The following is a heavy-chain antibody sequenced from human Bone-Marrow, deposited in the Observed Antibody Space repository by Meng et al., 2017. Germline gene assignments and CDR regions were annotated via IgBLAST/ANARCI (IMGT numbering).Heavy chain of an antibody. CDR2: ISGSGDTM. J-gene: IGHJ4*02. V-gene: IGHV3-48*04. CDR1: GFIFSSYN. CDR3: ARDGNLGWSFDY. Sequence: GESLKISCAAAGFIFSSYNMNWVRQAPGKGLEWVSYISGSGDTMYHADSVKGRFTISRDNAKNSLYLQMNSLRSEETAVYYCARDGNLGWSFDYWGQGTLVTVSS. D-gene: IGHD2-15*01.